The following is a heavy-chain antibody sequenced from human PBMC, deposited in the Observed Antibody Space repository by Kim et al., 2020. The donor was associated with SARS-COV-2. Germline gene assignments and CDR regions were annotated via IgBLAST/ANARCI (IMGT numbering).Heavy chain of an antibody. CDR1: GFTFSSYS. Sequence: GGSLRLSCAASGFTFSSYSMNWVRQAPGKGLEWVSSISSSSSYIYYADSVKGRFTISRDNAKNSLYLQMNSLRAEDTAVYYCARDRHYDILTGIRMGMDVWGQGTTVTVSS. J-gene: IGHJ6*02. CDR3: ARDRHYDILTGIRMGMDV. CDR2: ISSSSSYI. D-gene: IGHD3-9*01. V-gene: IGHV3-21*01.